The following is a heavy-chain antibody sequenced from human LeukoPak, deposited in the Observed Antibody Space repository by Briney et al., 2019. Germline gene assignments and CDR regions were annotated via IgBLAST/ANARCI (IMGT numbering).Heavy chain of an antibody. D-gene: IGHD2-15*01. V-gene: IGHV3-21*01. CDR1: GFTFSSYS. CDR2: ISSSSSYI. J-gene: IGHJ4*02. Sequence: GGSLTLSCAASGFTFSSYSMNWVRQAPGKGLEWVSSISSSSSYIYYADSVKGRFTISRDNAKNSLYLQMNSLRAEDTAVYYCARDRTSGCSGGSCYNGGFDYWGQGTLVTVSS. CDR3: ARDRTSGCSGGSCYNGGFDY.